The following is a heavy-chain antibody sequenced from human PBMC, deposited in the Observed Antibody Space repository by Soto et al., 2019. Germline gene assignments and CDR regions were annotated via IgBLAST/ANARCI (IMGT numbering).Heavy chain of an antibody. D-gene: IGHD1-7*01. J-gene: IGHJ5*02. CDR3: AKDGVARNWDWEWFDR. Sequence: EVQLLESGGGLVQPGGSVRLSCAASGFTFRNYAMTWVRQAPGKGLEWVSSIHGEGAGTYYADSVKGRFTVSRDDSKETLYRQMSSLRVDDTAVYYCAKDGVARNWDWEWFDRWGQGTLVTVAS. CDR2: IHGEGAGT. CDR1: GFTFRNYA. V-gene: IGHV3-23*01.